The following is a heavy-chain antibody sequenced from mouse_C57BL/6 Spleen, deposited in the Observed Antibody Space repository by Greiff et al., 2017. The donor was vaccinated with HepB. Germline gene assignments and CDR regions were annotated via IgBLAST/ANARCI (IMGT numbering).Heavy chain of an antibody. CDR1: GYSFTGYY. CDR3: ARPSYYSNFFAY. V-gene: IGHV1-42*01. D-gene: IGHD2-5*01. J-gene: IGHJ3*01. Sequence: EVKLQQSGPELVKPGASVKISCKASGYSFTGYYMNWVKQSPEKSLEWIGEINPSTGGTTYNQKFKAKATLTVDKSSSTAYMQLKSLTSEDSAVYYCARPSYYSNFFAYWGQGTLVTVSA. CDR2: INPSTGGT.